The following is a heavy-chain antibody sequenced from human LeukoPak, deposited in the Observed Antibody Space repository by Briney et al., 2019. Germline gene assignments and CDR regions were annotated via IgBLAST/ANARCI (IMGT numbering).Heavy chain of an antibody. CDR2: ISGSGGST. V-gene: IGHV3-23*01. Sequence: PGGSLRLSCAASGFTFSSYAMSWVRQAPGKGLEWVSAISGSGGSTYYADSVKGRFTISRDNSKNTLYLQMNSLRAEDTAVYYCARKSRNLYYFDSWGQGTLVTVSS. D-gene: IGHD1-7*01. CDR3: ARKSRNLYYFDS. J-gene: IGHJ4*02. CDR1: GFTFSSYA.